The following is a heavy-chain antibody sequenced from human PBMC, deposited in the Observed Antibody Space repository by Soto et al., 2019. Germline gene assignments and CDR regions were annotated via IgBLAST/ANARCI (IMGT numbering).Heavy chain of an antibody. CDR3: ARDRCSGGSCYNWFDP. J-gene: IGHJ5*02. V-gene: IGHV4-31*03. Sequence: SETLSLTCTVSGGSISSGGYYWSWIRQHPGKGLEWIGYIYYSGSTYYNPSLKSRVTISVDTSKNQFPLKLSSVTAADTAVYYCARDRCSGGSCYNWFDPWGQGTLVTVSS. D-gene: IGHD2-15*01. CDR1: GGSISSGGYY. CDR2: IYYSGST.